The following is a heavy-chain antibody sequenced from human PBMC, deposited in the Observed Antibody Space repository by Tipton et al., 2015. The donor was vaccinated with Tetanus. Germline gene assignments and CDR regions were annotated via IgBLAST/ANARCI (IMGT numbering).Heavy chain of an antibody. D-gene: IGHD3-3*01. CDR1: GGSISGGGYS. J-gene: IGHJ4*02. CDR3: ARANNDFPKKGPFDS. CDR2: IYESGTT. Sequence: TLSLTCDVSGGSISGGGYSWSWIRQPPGPGKGLEWIGYIYESGTTHYNPSLKSRVTLSLDMSKNHVSLNLTSVTAADTAVYYCARANNDFPKKGPFDSWGQGSLVIVSS. V-gene: IGHV4-30-2*01.